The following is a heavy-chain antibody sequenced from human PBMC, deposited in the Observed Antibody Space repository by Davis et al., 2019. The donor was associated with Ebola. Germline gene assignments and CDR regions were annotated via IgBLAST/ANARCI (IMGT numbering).Heavy chain of an antibody. Sequence: PGGSLRLSCAASAFTFRSYAMSWVRQAPGKGLEWVSAITGSGGTPYYADSVKGRFTISRDNSKNTLYLQMSSLRAEDTAVYYCARNDDFWSPYGMDVWGQGTTVIVSS. D-gene: IGHD3-3*01. CDR2: ITGSGGTP. CDR1: AFTFRSYA. CDR3: ARNDDFWSPYGMDV. V-gene: IGHV3-23*01. J-gene: IGHJ6*02.